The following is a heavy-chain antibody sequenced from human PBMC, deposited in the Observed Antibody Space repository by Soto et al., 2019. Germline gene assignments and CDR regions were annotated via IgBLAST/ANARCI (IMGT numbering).Heavy chain of an antibody. D-gene: IGHD1-26*01. CDR1: GGSISSYY. J-gene: IGHJ4*02. V-gene: IGHV4-59*01. Sequence: SETRSLTCTVSGGSISSYYWSWIRQPPGKGLEWIGYIYYSGSTNYNPSLKSRVTISVDTSRNQFSLKLGSVTAADTAVYYCARRYGGNFDYWGQGTLVSVS. CDR3: ARRYGGNFDY. CDR2: IYYSGST.